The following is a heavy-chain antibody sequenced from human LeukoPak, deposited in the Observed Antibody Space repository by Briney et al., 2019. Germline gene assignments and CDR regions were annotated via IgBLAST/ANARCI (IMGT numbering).Heavy chain of an antibody. CDR3: AKDSIPSSWSFAIDA. V-gene: IGHV3-30*18. CDR2: IYFDGSKK. D-gene: IGHD6-13*01. Sequence: QPGGSPRLSCTASGFTFSSYGMHWVRQAPGKGLEWMAVIYFDGSKKYYAESVKGRFSISRDNSNNTLYLQMNSLRAEDTAVYYCAKDSIPSSWSFAIDAWGQGTMVTVSS. J-gene: IGHJ3*01. CDR1: GFTFSSYG.